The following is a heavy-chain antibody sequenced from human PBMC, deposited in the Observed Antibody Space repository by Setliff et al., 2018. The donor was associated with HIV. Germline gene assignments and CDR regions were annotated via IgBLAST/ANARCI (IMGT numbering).Heavy chain of an antibody. V-gene: IGHV4-4*07. CDR1: GGSFSTYY. Sequence: PSETLSLTCTVSGGSFSTYYWSWIRQPAGEGPEYIGRVHSTGTTNYNPALKSRVTMSVDTSKNQFSLKLSSVTAADTAVYYCARDSSIVATTHYYYYMDVWGKGTTVTVSS. D-gene: IGHD5-12*01. J-gene: IGHJ6*03. CDR3: ARDSSIVATTHYYYYMDV. CDR2: VHSTGTT.